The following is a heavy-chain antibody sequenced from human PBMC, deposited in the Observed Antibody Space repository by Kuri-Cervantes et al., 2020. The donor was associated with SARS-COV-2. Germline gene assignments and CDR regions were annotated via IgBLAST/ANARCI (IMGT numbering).Heavy chain of an antibody. Sequence: GGSLRLSCAASGFTFSSYWMRWVRQAPGKGLEWVANIKQDGSEKYYVDSVKGRFTISRDNARNTLYLQMNSLGVEDTALYYCVRLGGDNGLDYWGQGALVTVSS. J-gene: IGHJ4*02. CDR1: GFTFSSYW. CDR3: VRLGGDNGLDY. CDR2: IKQDGSEK. D-gene: IGHD3-16*01. V-gene: IGHV3-7*02.